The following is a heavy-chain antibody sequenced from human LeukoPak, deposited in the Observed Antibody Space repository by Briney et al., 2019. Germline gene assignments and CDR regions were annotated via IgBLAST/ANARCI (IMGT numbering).Heavy chain of an antibody. Sequence: ASVKVSCKASGYAFTAYSMHWVRQAPGQGLEWMGWINPNSGGTNYAQKFQGRVTMTRDTSITTAYMELSRLRSDDTAVYYCARDLDYYGSGSFFNIWGQGTMVTVSS. V-gene: IGHV1-2*02. CDR1: GYAFTAYS. CDR2: INPNSGGT. D-gene: IGHD3-10*01. J-gene: IGHJ3*02. CDR3: ARDLDYYGSGSFFNI.